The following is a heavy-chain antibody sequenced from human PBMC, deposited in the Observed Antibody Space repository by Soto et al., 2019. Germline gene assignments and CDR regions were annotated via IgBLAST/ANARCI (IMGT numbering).Heavy chain of an antibody. J-gene: IGHJ6*02. V-gene: IGHV1-69*06. Sequence: QVQLVQSGAEVKKPGSSVKVSCKASGGTFSTYAINWVRQAPGQGLEWMGGIIPISGTRNYAQRFQGRVTFTADISTSTAYMELSSLRSEDTAVYYCARGGWRHVRVTARANYGMDVWGQGTTVAVSS. D-gene: IGHD2-21*02. CDR1: GGTFSTYA. CDR3: ARGGWRHVRVTARANYGMDV. CDR2: IIPISGTR.